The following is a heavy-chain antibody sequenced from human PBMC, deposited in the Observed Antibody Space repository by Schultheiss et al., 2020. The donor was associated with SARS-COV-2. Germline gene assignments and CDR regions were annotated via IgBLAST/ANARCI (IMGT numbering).Heavy chain of an antibody. V-gene: IGHV4-59*08. D-gene: IGHD6-6*01. CDR1: GGSISADY. Sequence: SETLSLTCTVSGGSISADYWSWIRQIPGRGLEWIGYVYYTGSTNYNPSLKTRVTISIDTSKNQFSLKLSSVTAADTAVYYCARRYSSSSGLGFDSWGQGTLVTVSS. J-gene: IGHJ5*01. CDR2: VYYTGST. CDR3: ARRYSSSSGLGFDS.